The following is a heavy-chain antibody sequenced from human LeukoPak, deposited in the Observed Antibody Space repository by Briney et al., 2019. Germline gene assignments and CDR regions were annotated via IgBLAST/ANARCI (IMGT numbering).Heavy chain of an antibody. D-gene: IGHD6-13*01. CDR3: ARLPVSIAAAGTDLRGAYYYGMDV. Sequence: NASVTLSLTCTVSGGSISSYYWSWIRQPPGKGLEWIGYIYYSGSTTYNPSIKSRVTISVDTSKNQFSLRLSFGTAADTAVYYCARLPVSIAAAGTDLRGAYYYGMDVWGQGTTVTVSS. V-gene: IGHV4-59*08. J-gene: IGHJ6*02. CDR2: IYYSGST. CDR1: GGSISSYY.